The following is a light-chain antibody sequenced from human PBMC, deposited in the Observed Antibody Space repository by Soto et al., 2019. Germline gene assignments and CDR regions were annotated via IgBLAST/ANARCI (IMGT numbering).Light chain of an antibody. V-gene: IGKV3-15*01. CDR3: QQYQNWPLT. CDR2: GAS. Sequence: EIVMTQSPATLSVSPGEGATLSCRASQSVSSNFAWYQQRPGQAPRLLIYGASTRATGIPARFSGSGSGTEFTLSISSLQSEDVAVYYCQQYQNWPLTFGGGTMVDIK. CDR1: QSVSSN. J-gene: IGKJ4*01.